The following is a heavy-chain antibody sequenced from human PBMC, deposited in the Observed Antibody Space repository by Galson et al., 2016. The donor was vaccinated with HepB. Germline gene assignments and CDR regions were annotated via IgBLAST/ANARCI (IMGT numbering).Heavy chain of an antibody. CDR1: GVTFSSHA. CDR2: VIPMIGAA. J-gene: IGHJ4*02. D-gene: IGHD3-16*01. Sequence: SVKVSCKASGVTFSSHAISWVRQAPGQGLEWMGGVIPMIGAANYAQTFQGRVTITADESTNTAYMELTSLRSDDTAVYYCARGRPLPLGELLKSYYFDYWGQGTLVTVSS. CDR3: ARGRPLPLGELLKSYYFDY. V-gene: IGHV1-69*13.